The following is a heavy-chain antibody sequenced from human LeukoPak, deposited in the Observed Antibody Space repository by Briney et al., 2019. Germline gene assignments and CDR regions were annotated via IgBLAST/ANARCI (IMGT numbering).Heavy chain of an antibody. CDR3: ASSSGATLSAFDI. CDR1: GYSFTSYW. Sequence: GESLKISCKGSGYSFTSYWIGWVLQMPGKGLVWMGIIYPGDSDTRYSPSFQGQVTISADKSISTAYLQWSSLKASDTAMYYCASSSGATLSAFDIWGQGTMVTVSS. CDR2: IYPGDSDT. D-gene: IGHD1-26*01. J-gene: IGHJ3*02. V-gene: IGHV5-51*01.